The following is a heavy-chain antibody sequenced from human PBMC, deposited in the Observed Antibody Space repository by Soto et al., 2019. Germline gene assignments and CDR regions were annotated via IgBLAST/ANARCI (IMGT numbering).Heavy chain of an antibody. CDR2: IIPIFGTA. Sequence: SVEVSCKASGGAFRSYASSWARQAPGQGLEWMGGIIPIFGTANYAQKFQGRVTITADESTSTAYMELSSLRSEDTAVYYCASGRLSMTYYYDSSGYLRTPFFDFWGQGTLVTVSS. V-gene: IGHV1-69*13. CDR3: ASGRLSMTYYYDSSGYLRTPFFDF. CDR1: GGAFRSYA. J-gene: IGHJ4*02. D-gene: IGHD3-22*01.